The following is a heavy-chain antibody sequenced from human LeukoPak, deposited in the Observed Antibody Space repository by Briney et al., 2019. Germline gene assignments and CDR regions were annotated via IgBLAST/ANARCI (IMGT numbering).Heavy chain of an antibody. Sequence: GGSLRLSCAASGFTFSSYSMNWVRQAPGKGLEWVSYISSSSSTIYYADSVKGRFTISRDNAKNSLYLQMNSLRDEDTAVYYCARDPPFYDSSGYKLRAFDYWGQGTLVTVSS. CDR1: GFTFSSYS. J-gene: IGHJ4*02. CDR3: ARDPPFYDSSGYKLRAFDY. V-gene: IGHV3-48*02. CDR2: ISSSSSTI. D-gene: IGHD3-22*01.